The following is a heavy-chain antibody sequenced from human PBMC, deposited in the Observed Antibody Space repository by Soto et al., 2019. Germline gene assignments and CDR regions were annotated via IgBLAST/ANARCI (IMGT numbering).Heavy chain of an antibody. V-gene: IGHV3-15*07. J-gene: IGHJ6*02. CDR1: AFSLSNVW. CDR3: TTDLLRYYVMAV. Sequence: EVPLVESGGGLIKPGGSLRLSCAASAFSLSNVWMNWVRQAPGKGLEWVGRIKSKTDGVTTDVAAPVKGRFTISRDDSKNTLYLQMSRLKTEDTAVYYCTTDLLRYYVMAVWGQGTTVTVSS. CDR2: IKSKTDGVTT. D-gene: IGHD2-15*01.